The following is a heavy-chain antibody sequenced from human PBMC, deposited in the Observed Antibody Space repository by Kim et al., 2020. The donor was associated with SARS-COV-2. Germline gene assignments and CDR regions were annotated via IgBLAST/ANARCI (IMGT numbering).Heavy chain of an antibody. Sequence: GGSLRLSCAASGFTFSSYGMHWVRQAPGKGLEWVAVISYDGSNKYYADSVKGRFTISRDNSKNTLYLQMNSLRAEDTAVYYCAKDPRYGSEWWFDPWGPG. J-gene: IGHJ5*02. V-gene: IGHV3-30*18. D-gene: IGHD3-10*01. CDR3: AKDPRYGSEWWFDP. CDR1: GFTFSSYG. CDR2: ISYDGSNK.